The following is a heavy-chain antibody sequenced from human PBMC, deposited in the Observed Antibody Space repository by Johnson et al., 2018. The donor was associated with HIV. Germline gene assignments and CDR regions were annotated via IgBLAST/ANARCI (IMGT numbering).Heavy chain of an antibody. CDR2: ISSTGITI. CDR3: ARDRVGYYYDSSGLDAFDI. V-gene: IGHV3-11*04. Sequence: QVQLVESGGGLVKPGGSLRLSCGASGFTFSDSYMNWIRQAPGKGLEWVSYISSTGITIYYADSVRGRFTISRDNAKNSLYLQMNSLRAEDTAVYSCARDRVGYYYDSSGLDAFDIWGQGTMVTVSS. J-gene: IGHJ3*02. D-gene: IGHD3-22*01. CDR1: GFTFSDSY.